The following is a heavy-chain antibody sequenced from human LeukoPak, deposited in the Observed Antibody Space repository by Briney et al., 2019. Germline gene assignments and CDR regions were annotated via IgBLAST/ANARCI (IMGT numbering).Heavy chain of an antibody. D-gene: IGHD6-19*01. CDR2: IKKDGSKK. CDR3: ARVRGGWYDDY. Sequence: PGGSLRLSCAASEFTFSDYWMTWVRQAPGKGLEWVADIKKDGSKKNQVDSVKGRFTISRDNAKNSLYLQMNSLRAEDTAIYYCARVRGGWYDDYWGQGTLVTVSS. J-gene: IGHJ4*02. CDR1: EFTFSDYW. V-gene: IGHV3-7*01.